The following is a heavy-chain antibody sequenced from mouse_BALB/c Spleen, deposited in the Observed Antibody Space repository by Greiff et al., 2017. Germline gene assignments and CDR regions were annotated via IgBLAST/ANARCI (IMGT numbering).Heavy chain of an antibody. CDR1: GYTFTDYE. Sequence: QVQLKQSGAELVRPGASVTLSCKASGYTFTDYEMHWVKQTPVHGLEWIGAIDPETGGTAYNQKFKGKATLTADKSSSTAYMELRSLTSEDSAVYYCTSSGDYPAFAYWGQGTLVTVSA. CDR2: IDPETGGT. CDR3: TSSGDYPAFAY. J-gene: IGHJ3*01. D-gene: IGHD3-1*01. V-gene: IGHV1-15*01.